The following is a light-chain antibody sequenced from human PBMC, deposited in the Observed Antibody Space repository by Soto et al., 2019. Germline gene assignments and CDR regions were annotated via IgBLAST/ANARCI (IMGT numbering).Light chain of an antibody. J-gene: IGKJ1*01. V-gene: IGKV1-5*01. CDR2: HAS. CDR1: QSISNW. Sequence: DIQMTQSPSTLPASVGDRVTITCRASQSISNWLAWSQQKPGTAPKVLIYHASNLQSGVPSRFSGSGSGTEFTLTISSLQPDDFATYYCQQYNSYSFGQGTKVEI. CDR3: QQYNSYS.